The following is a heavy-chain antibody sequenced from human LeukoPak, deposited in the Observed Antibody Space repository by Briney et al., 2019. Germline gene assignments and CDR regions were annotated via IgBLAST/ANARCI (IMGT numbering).Heavy chain of an antibody. V-gene: IGHV4-34*01. CDR2: INHSGST. CDR1: GGSFSGYY. Sequence: SSETLSLTCAVYGGSFSGYYWSWIRQPPGKGLEWIGEINHSGSTNYNPSLKSRVTISVDTSKNQFSLKLSSVTAADTAVYYCARHGYSYGTWGQGTLVTVSS. CDR3: ARHGYSYGT. J-gene: IGHJ5*02. D-gene: IGHD5-18*01.